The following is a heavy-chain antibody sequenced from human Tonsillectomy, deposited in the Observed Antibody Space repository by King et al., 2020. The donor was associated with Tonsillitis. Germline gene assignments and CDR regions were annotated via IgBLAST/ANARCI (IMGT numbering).Heavy chain of an antibody. CDR3: ARRSVDGSDDH. J-gene: IGHJ4*02. CDR2: IYYSGSI. D-gene: IGHD2-15*01. Sequence: LQLQESGPGLVKPSETLSRTCTVSGGSISSSSYYWGWIRQPPGKGLEWIGSIYYSGSIYYNPSLRSRVTISVDKSKDQFSLKLSSVTAADTAVYYCARRSVDGSDDHWGQGSLVTVSS. V-gene: IGHV4-39*01. CDR1: GGSISSSSYY.